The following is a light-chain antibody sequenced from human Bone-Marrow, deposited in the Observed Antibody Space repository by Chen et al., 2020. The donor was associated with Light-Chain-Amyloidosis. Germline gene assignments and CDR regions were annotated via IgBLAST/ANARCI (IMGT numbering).Light chain of an antibody. CDR1: QGVLYSSSNKDY. V-gene: IGKV4-1*01. CDR2: WAS. CDR3: QQYYNSPWT. Sequence: DIVMTQSPDSLAVSLGERATINCKSSQGVLYSSSNKDYLAWYQQKPGQPPKLLIYWASTRESRVPDRFSGSGSGTDFTLTISSLQAEDVAVYYCQQYYNSPWTFGQGTKVDIK. J-gene: IGKJ1*01.